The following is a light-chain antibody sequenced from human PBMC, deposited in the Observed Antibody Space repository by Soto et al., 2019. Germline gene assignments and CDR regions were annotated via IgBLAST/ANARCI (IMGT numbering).Light chain of an antibody. CDR2: EVT. CDR1: SSDVGGYNF. CDR3: SSYSGTNNYV. V-gene: IGLV2-8*01. Sequence: QSVLTQPPSASGSPGQSVTISCTGTSSDVGGYNFVSWYQQHPGKAPTLIIYEVTKRPSGVPDRFSGSKSGNTASLTVSGLQAEDEAVYYCSSYSGTNNYVFGTGTKVTVL. J-gene: IGLJ1*01.